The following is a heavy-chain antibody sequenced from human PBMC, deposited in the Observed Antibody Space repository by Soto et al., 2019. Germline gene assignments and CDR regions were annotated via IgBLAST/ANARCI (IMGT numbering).Heavy chain of an antibody. CDR1: GGSISSYY. D-gene: IGHD3-3*01. J-gene: IGHJ4*02. CDR2: IYYGGST. Sequence: SETLSLTCTVSGGSISSYYWSWIRQPPGKGLEWIGYIYYGGSTNYNPSLKSRVTISVDTSKNQFSLKLRSVPAADTAVYYCARLQEDDFWSGYYTGIGGYYFDYWGQGTLVTVSS. V-gene: IGHV4-59*01. CDR3: ARLQEDDFWSGYYTGIGGYYFDY.